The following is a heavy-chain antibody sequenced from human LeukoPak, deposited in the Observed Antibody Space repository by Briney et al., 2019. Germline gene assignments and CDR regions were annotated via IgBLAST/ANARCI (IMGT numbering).Heavy chain of an antibody. CDR1: GFMFDDFG. D-gene: IGHD3-22*01. J-gene: IGHJ3*02. Sequence: GGSLRLSWAASGFMFDDFGMTWVRQAPGKGLEWVSSINWNGGSTAYADSVKGRFTISRDNAKISLYLQMNSLRADDTALYYCARDRGSAYYDNSAYAFDIWGQGTVVTVSS. CDR3: ARDRGSAYYDNSAYAFDI. CDR2: INWNGGST. V-gene: IGHV3-20*04.